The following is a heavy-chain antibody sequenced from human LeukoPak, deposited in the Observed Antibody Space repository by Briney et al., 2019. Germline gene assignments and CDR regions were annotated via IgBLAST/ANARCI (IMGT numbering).Heavy chain of an antibody. J-gene: IGHJ3*01. Sequence: GESLKISCKGSGYSFTSHWIGWVRQMPGKGLEWMGIIYPGDSDTRYSPSFQGQVTISADKSISTAYLQWSSLKASDTAMYYCARGYCRSTSCYDAFDVWGQGTMVTVSS. CDR2: IYPGDSDT. D-gene: IGHD2-2*01. CDR1: GYSFTSHW. V-gene: IGHV5-51*01. CDR3: ARGYCRSTSCYDAFDV.